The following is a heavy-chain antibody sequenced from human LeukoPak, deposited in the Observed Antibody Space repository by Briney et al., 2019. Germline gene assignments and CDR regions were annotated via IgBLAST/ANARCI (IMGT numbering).Heavy chain of an antibody. CDR2: INPSGGST. CDR1: GYTFTSYY. V-gene: IGHV1-46*01. J-gene: IGHJ4*02. D-gene: IGHD3-9*01. CDR3: ARVPILTGYLSYYFDY. Sequence: GASVKVSCTASGYTFTSYYMHWVRQAPGQGLEWMGIINPSGGSTSYAQKFQGRVTMTRDTSTSTVYMELSSLRSEDTAVYYCARVPILTGYLSYYFDYWGQGTLVTVSS.